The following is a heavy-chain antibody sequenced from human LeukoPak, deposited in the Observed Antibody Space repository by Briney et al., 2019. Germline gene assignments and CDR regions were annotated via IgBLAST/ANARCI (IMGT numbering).Heavy chain of an antibody. CDR1: GYTFTSYG. Sequence: ASVKVSCKASGYTFTSYGISWVRQAPGQGLEWMGWISAYNGNTNYAQKLQGRVTMTTDTPTSTAYMELRSLRSDDTAVYYCARNPTNYYDSSGPIPDFDYWGQGTLVTVSS. CDR3: ARNPTNYYDSSGPIPDFDY. CDR2: ISAYNGNT. D-gene: IGHD3-22*01. J-gene: IGHJ4*02. V-gene: IGHV1-18*01.